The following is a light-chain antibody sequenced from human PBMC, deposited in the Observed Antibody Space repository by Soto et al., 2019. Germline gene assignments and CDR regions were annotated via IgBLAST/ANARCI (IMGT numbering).Light chain of an antibody. V-gene: IGLV1-47*02. Sequence: QSVLTQPPSASSTPGQTVTISCSGSTSNIGTFYVYWYQHLPGTAPKLLIYLGDQRASGVSGRFSGSKSGTSASLAINVLRSDDDADYYWAEWDDNLTAYVFGSGTKLTVL. J-gene: IGLJ1*01. CDR2: LGD. CDR1: TSNIGTFY. CDR3: AEWDDNLTAYV.